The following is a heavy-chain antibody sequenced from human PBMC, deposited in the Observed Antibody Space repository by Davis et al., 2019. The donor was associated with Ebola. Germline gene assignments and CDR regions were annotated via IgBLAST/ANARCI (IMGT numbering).Heavy chain of an antibody. Sequence: SVKVSCKASGGTFSSYAISWVRQAPGQGLEWMGGIIPIFGTANYAQKFQGRVTITADESTSTAYMELSSLRSEDTAVYYCARDLTVTEGYFDYWGQGTLVTVSS. V-gene: IGHV1-69*13. CDR3: ARDLTVTEGYFDY. CDR1: GGTFSSYA. D-gene: IGHD4-17*01. CDR2: IIPIFGTA. J-gene: IGHJ4*02.